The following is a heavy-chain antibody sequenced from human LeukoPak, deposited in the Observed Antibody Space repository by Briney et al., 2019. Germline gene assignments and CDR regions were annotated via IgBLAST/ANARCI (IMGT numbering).Heavy chain of an antibody. Sequence: GGSLRLSCAASGFIFSSYSMNWVRQAPGEGLEWVSYISSLSGTIYYADSVKGRFTISRDNAKNSLYLQMDSLRAEDTAVYYCARISGSGSNYYYYYMDVWGKGTAVTISS. CDR1: GFIFSSYS. J-gene: IGHJ6*03. CDR2: ISSLSGTI. CDR3: ARISGSGSNYYYYYMDV. D-gene: IGHD3-10*01. V-gene: IGHV3-48*01.